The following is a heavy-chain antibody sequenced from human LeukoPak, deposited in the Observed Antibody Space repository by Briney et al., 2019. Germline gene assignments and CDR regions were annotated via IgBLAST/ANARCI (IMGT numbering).Heavy chain of an antibody. Sequence: ASVKVSCKASGYIFTNYAIHSVRQAPGQRLEWMGWINAGNGNTKYSQKFQGRVSITRDTSANTVYMELSSLRSEDTAVYYCAREGHASGNYFNGWFDPWGQGTLVTVSS. V-gene: IGHV1-3*01. CDR2: INAGNGNT. CDR1: GYIFTNYA. CDR3: AREGHASGNYFNGWFDP. J-gene: IGHJ5*02. D-gene: IGHD3-10*01.